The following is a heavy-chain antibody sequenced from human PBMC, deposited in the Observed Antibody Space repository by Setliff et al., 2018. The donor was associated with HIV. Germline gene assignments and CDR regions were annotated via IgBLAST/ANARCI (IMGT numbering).Heavy chain of an antibody. D-gene: IGHD4-17*01. Sequence: ASVKVSCKASGYSFSGYYMHWVRQAPGQGLEWMGWINPNNGGTSYAHNFEGRVTMTRDTSISTFYMEVTRLTSDDTAVYYCARDRGRYGDYRDFDYWGQGALVTVSS. V-gene: IGHV1-2*02. CDR1: GYSFSGYY. J-gene: IGHJ4*02. CDR2: INPNNGGT. CDR3: ARDRGRYGDYRDFDY.